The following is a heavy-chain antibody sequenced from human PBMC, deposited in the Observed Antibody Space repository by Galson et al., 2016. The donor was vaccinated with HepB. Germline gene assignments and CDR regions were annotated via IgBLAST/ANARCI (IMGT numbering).Heavy chain of an antibody. CDR2: LTWNGGII. CDR1: GFIFGDYA. J-gene: IGHJ4*02. Sequence: SLRLSCAASGFIFGDYAMPWVRQSPGKGLEWVSGLTWNGGIIGSAASVKGRLTVSRDNARNFLFLQRNNLRSEDTALYYCAKGIGSGWSDYWGPGTLVSVSS. D-gene: IGHD6-19*01. CDR3: AKGIGSGWSDY. V-gene: IGHV3-9*01.